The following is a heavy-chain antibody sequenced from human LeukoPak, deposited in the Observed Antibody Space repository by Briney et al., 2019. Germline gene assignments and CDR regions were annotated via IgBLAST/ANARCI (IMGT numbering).Heavy chain of an antibody. CDR1: GYTFTNYG. CDR2: ISGYNGNT. CDR3: ATDLSLGPHASGDPSAN. D-gene: IGHD2-21*02. V-gene: IGHV1-18*01. Sequence: ASVKVSCKTSGYTFTNYGISWVRQAPGQGPEWMGWISGYNGNTNYVQKFQGRVTMTTDTSTSTAYMELRNLTSDDTAVYYCATDLSLGPHASGDPSANWGQGTLVTVSS. J-gene: IGHJ4*02.